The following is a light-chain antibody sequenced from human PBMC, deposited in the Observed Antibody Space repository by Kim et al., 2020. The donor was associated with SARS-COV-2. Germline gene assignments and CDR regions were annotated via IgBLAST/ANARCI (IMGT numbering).Light chain of an antibody. V-gene: IGLV7-43*01. Sequence: GGTVSLPCASTTGAVTSGYYPSWFQQKAGQVPRALIHSTSNRHSWTPARFSGSLLGGKAALTLSAVQPEDEAEYYCLLYSGGGYVFGTGTKVTV. CDR3: LLYSGGGYV. CDR1: TGAVTSGYY. CDR2: STS. J-gene: IGLJ1*01.